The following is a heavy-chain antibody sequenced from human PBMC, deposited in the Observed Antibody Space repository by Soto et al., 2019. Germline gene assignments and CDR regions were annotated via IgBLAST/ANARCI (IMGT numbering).Heavy chain of an antibody. D-gene: IGHD6-25*01. J-gene: IGHJ5*02. Sequence: SATLSLTCTVSGVSIRDYYWIWIRQAPGKGLDWIGYIHSSGYTNYNPSLKSRVVMSIDTSKNLFSLKLSSVTAADTAVYYCAKKSAAFWLDPWGQGTLVTVSS. V-gene: IGHV4-59*01. CDR3: AKKSAAFWLDP. CDR2: IHSSGYT. CDR1: GVSIRDYY.